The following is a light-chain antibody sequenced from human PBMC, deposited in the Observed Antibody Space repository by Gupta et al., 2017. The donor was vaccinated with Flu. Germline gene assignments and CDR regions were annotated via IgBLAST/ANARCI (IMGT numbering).Light chain of an antibody. CDR3: QQSDSTPVT. CDR1: QSISSY. CDR2: AAS. J-gene: IGKJ1*01. V-gene: IGKV1-39*01. Sequence: DIQMTQSPSSLSASVGDRVTITCRASQSISSYLNWYQQKPGKAPKLLIYAASSVQSGVPSRFSGSGSGTDFTLTISSLQPEDFATYYCQQSDSTPVTFGQGTKVEIK.